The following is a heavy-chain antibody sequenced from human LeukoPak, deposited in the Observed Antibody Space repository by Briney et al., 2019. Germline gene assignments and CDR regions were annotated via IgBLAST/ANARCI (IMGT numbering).Heavy chain of an antibody. CDR2: IIGDGSVT. V-gene: IGHV3-74*01. D-gene: IGHD2-21*02. CDR3: ARFVMVTAGDY. Sequence: PGGPLRLSCAASGFTFSGSWMHWVRQTPGKGLVWVSRIIGDGSVTSYADSVKGRFTISRDNAKNTVYLQMNSLRDEDTAVYYCARFVMVTAGDYWGQGTLVTVSS. J-gene: IGHJ4*02. CDR1: GFTFSGSW.